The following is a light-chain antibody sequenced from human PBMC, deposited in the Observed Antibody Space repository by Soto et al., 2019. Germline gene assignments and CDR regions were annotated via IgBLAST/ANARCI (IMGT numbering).Light chain of an antibody. J-gene: IGKJ4*01. CDR1: QSVNGNY. CDR3: QQYNNWPLT. V-gene: IGKV3-20*01. Sequence: EIVLTQSPGTLSLSPGERATLSCRASQSVNGNYLTWYQQKPGQAPRLLIYGASTRATGTPDRFSGSGSGTDFTLTISRLEPEDFAVYYCQQYNNWPLTFGGGTKVEIK. CDR2: GAS.